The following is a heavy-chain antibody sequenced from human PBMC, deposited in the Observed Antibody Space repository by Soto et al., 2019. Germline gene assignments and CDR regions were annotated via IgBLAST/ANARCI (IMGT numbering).Heavy chain of an antibody. J-gene: IGHJ4*02. CDR2: ISSSSSYI. CDR3: ARNIGEMLAV. V-gene: IGHV3-21*06. CDR1: GFTFRSST. Sequence: PGGSLRLSCTGSGFTFRSSTMTWVRQGPGKGLEWVSSISSSSSYIYFADSLKGRFTISRDNAKNSLYLQMNSLRADDSAVYYCARNIGEMLAVWGQGTQVTVSS. D-gene: IGHD3-10*01.